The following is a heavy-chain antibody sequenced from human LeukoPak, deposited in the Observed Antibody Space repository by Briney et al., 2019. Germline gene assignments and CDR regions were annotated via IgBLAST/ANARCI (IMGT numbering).Heavy chain of an antibody. J-gene: IGHJ4*02. Sequence: SETLSLTCTVSGVSMSPYYWSWIRRPPGKGLEWIGNIYYTGSTNYNPSLKSRVTLSVDTSNNQFSLNLNSVTDADTAAYYCARYGSGIFDYSGPGTQVAVSS. V-gene: IGHV4-59*01. CDR2: IYYTGST. CDR1: GVSMSPYY. D-gene: IGHD3-10*01. CDR3: ARYGSGIFDY.